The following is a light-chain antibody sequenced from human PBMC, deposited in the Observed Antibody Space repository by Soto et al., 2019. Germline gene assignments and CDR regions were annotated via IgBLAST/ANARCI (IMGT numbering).Light chain of an antibody. CDR1: SSDVGGYDY. J-gene: IGLJ2*01. Sequence: QSALTQPASVSGSPGQSITISCSGTSSDVGGYDYVSWYQQRPGKAPKLMISDVGNRPSGLSSRFSGSKSGNTASLTISGLQAEDEADYYCSSCTSSSTLVFGGGTKVTVL. CDR2: DVG. CDR3: SSCTSSSTLV. V-gene: IGLV2-14*01.